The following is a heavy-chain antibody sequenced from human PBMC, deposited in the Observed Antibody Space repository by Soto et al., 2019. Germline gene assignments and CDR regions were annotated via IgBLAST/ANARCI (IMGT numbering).Heavy chain of an antibody. D-gene: IGHD3-3*01. Sequence: ASVKVSCKASGYTFTSYAMHWVRQAPRQRLEWMGWINAGNGNTKYSQKFQGRVTITRDTSASTAYMELSSLRSEDTAVYYCARDKSLGAITIFGVVLLGAFDIWGQGTMVTVSS. CDR3: ARDKSLGAITIFGVVLLGAFDI. J-gene: IGHJ3*02. V-gene: IGHV1-3*01. CDR1: GYTFTSYA. CDR2: INAGNGNT.